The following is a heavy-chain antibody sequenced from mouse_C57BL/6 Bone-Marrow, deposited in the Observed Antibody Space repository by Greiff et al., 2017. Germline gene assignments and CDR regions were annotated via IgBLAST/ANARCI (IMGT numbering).Heavy chain of an antibody. CDR2: INPGSGGT. Sequence: QVQLQQSGAELVRPGTSVKVSCKASGYAFTNYLIEWVKQRPGQGLEWIGVINPGSGGTNYNEKFKGKATLTADKSSSTAYMQLSSLTSEDSAVYVCAREEENDYGSSPLFAYWGQGTRVTVSA. CDR3: AREEENDYGSSPLFAY. J-gene: IGHJ3*01. CDR1: GYAFTNYL. V-gene: IGHV1-54*01. D-gene: IGHD1-1*01.